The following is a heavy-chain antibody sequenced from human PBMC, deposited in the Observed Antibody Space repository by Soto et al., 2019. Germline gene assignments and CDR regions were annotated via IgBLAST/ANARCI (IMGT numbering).Heavy chain of an antibody. CDR2: ISGSGGST. J-gene: IGHJ4*02. V-gene: IGHV3-23*01. CDR3: AKDPIAAAALDY. CDR1: GFTFSSYG. Sequence: GGSLRLSCAASGFTFSSYGMHWVRQAPGKGLEWVSAISGSGGSTYYADSVKGRFTISRDNSKNTLYLQMNSLRAEDTAVYYCAKDPIAAAALDYWGQGTLVTVSS. D-gene: IGHD6-13*01.